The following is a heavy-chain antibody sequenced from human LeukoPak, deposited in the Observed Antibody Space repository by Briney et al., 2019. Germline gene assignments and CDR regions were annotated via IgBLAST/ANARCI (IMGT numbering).Heavy chain of an antibody. Sequence: GASVKVSCKASGYTFTDYYIHWVRQAPGQGLEWMGWINPNSGGTNYAQEFQGRVTMTGDTSISTAYMELSRLRSDDTAVYYCARDSGSSSWEFDYWGQGTLVTVSS. CDR3: ARDSGSSSWEFDY. CDR1: GYTFTDYY. CDR2: INPNSGGT. D-gene: IGHD6-13*01. J-gene: IGHJ4*02. V-gene: IGHV1-2*02.